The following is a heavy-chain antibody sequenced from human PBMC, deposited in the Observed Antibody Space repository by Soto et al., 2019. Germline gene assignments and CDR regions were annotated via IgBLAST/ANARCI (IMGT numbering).Heavy chain of an antibody. J-gene: IGHJ6*02. CDR3: ASQDGMDV. Sequence: QVQLVESGGGVVQPGRSLRLSCAASGFTFSSYGMHWVRQAPGKGLEWVAVIWYDGSNKYYADSVKGRFTISRDNSKNTLYRQMNGLRAEDAAVYYGASQDGMDVWGHGTTVTVSS. CDR1: GFTFSSYG. V-gene: IGHV3-33*01. CDR2: IWYDGSNK.